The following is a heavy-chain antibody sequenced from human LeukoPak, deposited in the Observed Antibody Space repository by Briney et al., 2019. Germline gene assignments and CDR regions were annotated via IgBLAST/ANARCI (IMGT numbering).Heavy chain of an antibody. Sequence: GESLKISCKGSGYSFTSYWIGWVRQMPGKGLEWMGIIYPGDSDTRYSPSFQGQVTISADKSISTAYLQWSSLKASDTAVYYCARGYSSSREGFDYWGQGTLVTVSS. D-gene: IGHD6-13*01. CDR2: IYPGDSDT. CDR3: ARGYSSSREGFDY. J-gene: IGHJ4*02. V-gene: IGHV5-51*01. CDR1: GYSFTSYW.